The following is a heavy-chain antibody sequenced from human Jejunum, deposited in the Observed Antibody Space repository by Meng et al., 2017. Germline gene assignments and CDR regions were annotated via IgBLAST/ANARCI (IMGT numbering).Heavy chain of an antibody. CDR1: IESVSRISW. CDR2: ISVNGKI. J-gene: IGHJ4*02. CDR3: VRNFDY. Sequence: QVQLQESGRGLGEPSETLSATVVVSIESVSRISWWSWVRRAPGKGLEWIAEISVNGKINYNPSPKSRVTISVDKSDNQVSLRLTSVTAADTAAYYCVRNFDYWGQGVLVTVSS. V-gene: IGHV4-4*02.